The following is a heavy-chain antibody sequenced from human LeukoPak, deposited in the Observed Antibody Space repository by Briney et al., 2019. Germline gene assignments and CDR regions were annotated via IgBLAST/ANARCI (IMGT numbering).Heavy chain of an antibody. V-gene: IGHV3-33*01. CDR2: IWHDGINK. D-gene: IGHD2-21*01. J-gene: IGHJ4*02. CDR3: ARDTYSGDY. CDR1: GFTFNRFG. Sequence: SGGSLRLSCEASGFTFNRFGMHWVRQAPGKGLEWVAVIWHDGINKYYADSLKGRFTISRDNSKNTLYLQMNSLRAEDTAVYYCARDTYSGDYWGQGTLVTVSS.